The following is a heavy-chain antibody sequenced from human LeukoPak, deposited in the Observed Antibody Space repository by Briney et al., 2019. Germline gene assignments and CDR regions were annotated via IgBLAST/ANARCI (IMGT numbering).Heavy chain of an antibody. J-gene: IGHJ4*02. CDR3: ARATRGYSYGYDY. CDR2: INPNSGGT. V-gene: IGHV1-2*04. D-gene: IGHD5-18*01. Sequence: ASVKVSCKASGYTFTGYYMHWARQAPGQGLEWMGWINPNSGGTNYAQKFQGWVTMTRDTSISTAYMELSRLRSDDTAVYYCARATRGYSYGYDYWGQGTLVTVSS. CDR1: GYTFTGYY.